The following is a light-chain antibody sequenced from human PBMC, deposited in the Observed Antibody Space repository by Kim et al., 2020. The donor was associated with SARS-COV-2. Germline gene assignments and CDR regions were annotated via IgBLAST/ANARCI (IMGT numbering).Light chain of an antibody. V-gene: IGLV3-19*01. Sequence: LGQTFCATCQGNSLRTCIGMWYQQKPGQAPVLIIDGKNNRPSGIPDLFSGSSSGNIAFLTSTGAQAEDEADYCGNSRDSSGNPVFGGGTQLTVL. CDR2: GKN. J-gene: IGLJ3*02. CDR3: NSRDSSGNPV. CDR1: SLRTCI.